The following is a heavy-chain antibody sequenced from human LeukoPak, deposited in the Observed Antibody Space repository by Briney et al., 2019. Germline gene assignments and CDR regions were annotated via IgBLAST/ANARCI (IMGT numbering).Heavy chain of an antibody. CDR3: GTAQY. J-gene: IGHJ4*02. CDR1: GFIFNDFW. CDR2: ISSDGSTT. V-gene: IGHV3-74*01. Sequence: GGSLRLSCAASGFIFNDFWMHWRRQVPGKGPVGVSRISSDGSTTYYADSAKGRFTISRDNAKNTLYLQMSSLRVDDTAVYYCGTAQYWGQGTLITVSS.